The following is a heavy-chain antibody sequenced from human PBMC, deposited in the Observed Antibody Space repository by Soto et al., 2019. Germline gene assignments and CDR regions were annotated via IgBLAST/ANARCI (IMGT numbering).Heavy chain of an antibody. CDR2: SKNKADSYTT. J-gene: IGHJ4*02. D-gene: IGHD3-10*01. V-gene: IGHV3-72*01. Sequence: EVQLVESGGGLVQPGGSLRLSCAASGFTFSDHYMDWVRQAPGKGLEWVGRSKNKADSYTTEYAASVKGRLTISRDASKHTLFLQINSLKAEDTVVYYRTVWGSGNDVGPAWGQGNVVTVSS. CDR1: GFTFSDHY. CDR3: TVWGSGNDVGPA.